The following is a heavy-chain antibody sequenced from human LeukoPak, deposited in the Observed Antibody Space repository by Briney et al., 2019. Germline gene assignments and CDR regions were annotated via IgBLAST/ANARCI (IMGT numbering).Heavy chain of an antibody. CDR2: IYHSGST. Sequence: SETLSLTCTVSGYSISSGYYWGWIRQPPAKGLEWIGSIYHSGSTYYNPSLKSRITISVDTSKNQFSLKMSSVTAADTAFYYCARDGGGYSSSWYNWFDPWGQGTLVTVSS. CDR1: GYSISSGYY. D-gene: IGHD6-13*01. CDR3: ARDGGGYSSSWYNWFDP. J-gene: IGHJ5*02. V-gene: IGHV4-38-2*02.